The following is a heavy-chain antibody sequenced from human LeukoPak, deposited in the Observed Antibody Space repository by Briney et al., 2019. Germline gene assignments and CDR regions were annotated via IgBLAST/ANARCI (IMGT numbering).Heavy chain of an antibody. CDR3: ASVIAVAGRDYFDY. CDR2: IYHSGST. CDR1: GGSISSGGYS. J-gene: IGHJ4*02. V-gene: IGHV4-30-2*01. Sequence: PSQTLSLTCAVSGGSISSGGYSWSWIRQPPGKGLEWMGYIYHSGSTYYNPSLKSRVTISVDRSKNQFSLKLSSVTAADTAVYYCASVIAVAGRDYFDYWGQGTLVTVSS. D-gene: IGHD6-19*01.